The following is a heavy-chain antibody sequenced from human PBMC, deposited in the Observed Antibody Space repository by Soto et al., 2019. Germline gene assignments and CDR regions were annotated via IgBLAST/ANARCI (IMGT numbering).Heavy chain of an antibody. J-gene: IGHJ3*02. Sequence: PGGSLRLSCAASGFTFSSYAMSWVRQAPGKGLEWVSAISGSGGSTYYADSVKGRFTISRDNSKNTLYLQMNSLRAEDTAVYYCAKVGPSAYYYDSSGYFIGAFDIWGQGTMVTV. V-gene: IGHV3-23*01. CDR2: ISGSGGST. D-gene: IGHD3-22*01. CDR3: AKVGPSAYYYDSSGYFIGAFDI. CDR1: GFTFSSYA.